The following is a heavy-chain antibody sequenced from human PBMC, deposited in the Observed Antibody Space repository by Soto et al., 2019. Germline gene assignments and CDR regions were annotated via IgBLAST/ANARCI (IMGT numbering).Heavy chain of an antibody. CDR2: ISASGTST. V-gene: IGHV3-48*02. CDR1: GFTFNRHS. CDR3: ARDLLLVASATGAFDV. Sequence: EVHLVESGGGLVQTGGSLRLSCAASGFTFNRHSMSWVRQAPGKGLEWVSYISASGTSTQYADFVRGRLTVSRDNAKNSLYLQINRLREDDTAVYYCARDLLLVASATGAFDVWGQGTTVTVS. J-gene: IGHJ3*01. D-gene: IGHD5-12*01.